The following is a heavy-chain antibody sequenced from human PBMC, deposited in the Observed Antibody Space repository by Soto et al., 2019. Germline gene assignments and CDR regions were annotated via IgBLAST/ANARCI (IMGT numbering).Heavy chain of an antibody. Sequence: VQLVESGGGVVQPGRSLRLSCAASGFTFSSYGMHWVRQAPGKGLEWVSAISGSGGSTYYADSVKGRFTISRDNSKNTLYLQMNSLRAEDTAVYYCAKDPSNLYYYGMDVWGQGTTVTVSS. V-gene: IGHV3-23*04. J-gene: IGHJ6*02. D-gene: IGHD4-4*01. CDR3: AKDPSNLYYYGMDV. CDR1: GFTFSSYG. CDR2: ISGSGGST.